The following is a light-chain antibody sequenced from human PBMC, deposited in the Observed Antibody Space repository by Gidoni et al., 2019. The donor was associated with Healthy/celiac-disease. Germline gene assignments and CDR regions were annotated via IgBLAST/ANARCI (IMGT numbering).Light chain of an antibody. CDR3: QQSYSTLQYT. J-gene: IGKJ2*01. CDR2: AAS. CDR1: QSISNY. Sequence: DIQMIQSPSSLSASVGDRVTITCRASQSISNYLNWYQQKPGKAPKLLIYAASSLQSGVPSRFSGSGSGTDFTLTISSLQPEDFATYYCQQSYSTLQYTFGQXTKLEIK. V-gene: IGKV1-39*01.